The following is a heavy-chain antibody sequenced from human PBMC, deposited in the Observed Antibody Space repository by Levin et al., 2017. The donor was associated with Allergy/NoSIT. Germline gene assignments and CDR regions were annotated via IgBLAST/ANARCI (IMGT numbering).Heavy chain of an antibody. Sequence: RAGGSLRLSCKASGYTFTSYDINWVRQATGQGLEWMGWMSPNSGNTGSAQKFQGRVTMTRDTSISTAYMELSSLRSEDTAMYYCARSRVCSGGSCPWWLDPWGQGTLVTVSS. D-gene: IGHD2-15*01. CDR1: GYTFTSYD. V-gene: IGHV1-8*01. CDR2: MSPNSGNT. J-gene: IGHJ5*02. CDR3: ARSRVCSGGSCPWWLDP.